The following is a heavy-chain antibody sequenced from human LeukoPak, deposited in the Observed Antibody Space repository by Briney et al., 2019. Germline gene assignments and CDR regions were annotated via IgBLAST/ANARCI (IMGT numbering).Heavy chain of an antibody. Sequence: GGSLRLSCAASGFTFSSYGMSWVRQAPGKGLEWVSAITATSSSTHDADSVQGRFTISRDNSKNTLYLQMNSLRGEDTAVYYCAKDPPGYGDGMYYFDYWGQGTLVTVSS. CDR1: GFTFSSYG. J-gene: IGHJ4*02. CDR2: ITATSSST. D-gene: IGHD4-17*01. CDR3: AKDPPGYGDGMYYFDY. V-gene: IGHV3-23*01.